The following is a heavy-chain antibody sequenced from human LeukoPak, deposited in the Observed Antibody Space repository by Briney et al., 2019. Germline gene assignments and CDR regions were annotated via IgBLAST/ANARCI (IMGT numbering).Heavy chain of an antibody. J-gene: IGHJ4*02. CDR1: GCSITSRSYY. D-gene: IGHD3-3*01. CDR3: ARQTGFWSGYQLYFDY. CDR2: IYYSGTT. V-gene: IGHV4-39*01. Sequence: SETLSLTCTVSGCSITSRSYYWGWIRQPPGKGLEWIGSIYYSGTTYYNPSLESRVAISVDTSKNQFSLRLTSVTAADTAVYFCARQTGFWSGYQLYFDYWGQGSLVTVSS.